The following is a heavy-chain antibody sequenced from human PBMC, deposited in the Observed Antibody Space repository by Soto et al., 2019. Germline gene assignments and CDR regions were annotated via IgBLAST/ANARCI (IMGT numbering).Heavy chain of an antibody. D-gene: IGHD7-27*01. Sequence: SETLSLTCSVSGGSISSYYWTWIRQPPGKGLEWIGYIYYSGSTNYNPSLKSRVTISVDTSKNQFSLKLSSVTAADTAVYYCARVLWGSAAFDYWGQGTLVTVSS. J-gene: IGHJ4*02. CDR1: GGSISSYY. CDR2: IYYSGST. V-gene: IGHV4-59*01. CDR3: ARVLWGSAAFDY.